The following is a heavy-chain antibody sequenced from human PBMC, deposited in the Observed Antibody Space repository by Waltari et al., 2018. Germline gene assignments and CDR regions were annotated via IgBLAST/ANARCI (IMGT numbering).Heavy chain of an antibody. CDR3: ARATYSSSWLRGLFDY. D-gene: IGHD6-13*01. V-gene: IGHV3-48*03. Sequence: EVQLVESGGGLVQPGGSLRLSCAASGFTFSSYEMNWVRQAPGKGLEWVSYITDSGSTIYYADSVKGRFTISRDNAKNSLYLQMNSLRAEDTAVYYCARATYSSSWLRGLFDYWGQGTLVTISS. CDR2: ITDSGSTI. CDR1: GFTFSSYE. J-gene: IGHJ4*02.